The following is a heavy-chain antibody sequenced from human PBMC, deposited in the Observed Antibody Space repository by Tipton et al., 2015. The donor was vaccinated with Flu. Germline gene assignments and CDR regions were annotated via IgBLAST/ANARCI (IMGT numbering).Heavy chain of an antibody. CDR3: ARRDYSNYVSDPKAWFDP. CDR1: GGSIRSSTYY. Sequence: TLSLTCTVSGGSIRSSTYYWSWIRQPAGKGLEWIGRIYISGSTNYNASLKSRVTISVDTSKNQFSLKMQSVTAADVAVYYCARRDYSNYVSDPKAWFDPWGQGTLVTVSS. J-gene: IGHJ5*02. CDR2: IYISGST. V-gene: IGHV4-61*02. D-gene: IGHD4-11*01.